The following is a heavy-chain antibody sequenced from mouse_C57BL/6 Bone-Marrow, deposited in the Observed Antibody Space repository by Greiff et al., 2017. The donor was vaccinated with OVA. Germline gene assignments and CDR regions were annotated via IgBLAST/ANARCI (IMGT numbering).Heavy chain of an antibody. D-gene: IGHD4-1*01. J-gene: IGHJ4*01. CDR3: TSNWYYAMDY. CDR1: VFNIKDDY. V-gene: IGHV14-4*01. Sequence: VHVKQSGAELVRPGASVKLSCTASVFNIKDDYMHWVKQRPEQGLEWIGWIDPENGDTEYASKFQGKATITADTSSNTAYLQLSSLTSEDTAVYYCTSNWYYAMDYWGQGTSVTVSS. CDR2: IDPENGDT.